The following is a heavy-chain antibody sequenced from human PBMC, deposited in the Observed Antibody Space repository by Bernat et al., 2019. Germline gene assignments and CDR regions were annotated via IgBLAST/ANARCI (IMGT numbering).Heavy chain of an antibody. CDR2: IYYSGST. D-gene: IGHD6-19*01. CDR1: GGSISSSSYY. J-gene: IGHJ6*03. Sequence: QLQLQESGPGLVKPSETLSLTCTVSGGSISSSSYYWGWIRQPPGKGLEWIGSIYYSGSTYYNPSLKSRVTISVDTSKNQCALKLSYVTAADPAVYYCARGRGSGWDYYYYYMDVWGKGTTVTVSS. CDR3: ARGRGSGWDYYYYYMDV. V-gene: IGHV4-39*01.